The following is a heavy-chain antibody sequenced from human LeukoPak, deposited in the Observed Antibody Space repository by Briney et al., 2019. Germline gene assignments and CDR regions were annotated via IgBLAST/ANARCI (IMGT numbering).Heavy chain of an antibody. J-gene: IGHJ5*02. V-gene: IGHV4-39*07. CDR1: GGSISSSNYY. CDR2: LYYSGST. D-gene: IGHD3-3*01. Sequence: SETLSLTCTVSGGSISSSNYYWGWIRQPPGKGLEWIGSLYYSGSTYYNPSLKSRVTISVDTSKNQFSLKLSSVTAADTAVYYCARDLPYDFWSGYRLNWFDPWGQGTLVTVSS. CDR3: ARDLPYDFWSGYRLNWFDP.